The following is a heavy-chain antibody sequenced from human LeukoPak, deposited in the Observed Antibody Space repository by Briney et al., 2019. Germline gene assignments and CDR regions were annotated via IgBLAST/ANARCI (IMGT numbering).Heavy chain of an antibody. CDR2: INHGGST. CDR1: GGSFTSYY. CDR3: VRAWFDY. J-gene: IGHJ4*02. V-gene: IGHV4-34*01. Sequence: PSETLSLTCAVFGGSFTSYYWTWIRQPPGKGLEGIGEINHGGSTNYNPSLKSRVTISVHTSKNQFSLKLTSVTAADTAVYYCVRAWFDYWGQGTLVTVSS.